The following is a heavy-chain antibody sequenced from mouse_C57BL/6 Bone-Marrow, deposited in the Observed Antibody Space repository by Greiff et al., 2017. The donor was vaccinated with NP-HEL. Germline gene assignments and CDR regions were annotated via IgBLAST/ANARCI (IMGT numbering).Heavy chain of an antibody. J-gene: IGHJ2*01. CDR2: IDPSDSYT. Sequence: QQSCKASGYTFTSYWMQWVKQRPGQGLEWIGEIDPSDSYTNYNEKFKGKATLTADKSSSTAYMQFSSLTSEDSAFYYCARGEGDYWGQGTTLTVSS. V-gene: IGHV1-50*01. CDR1: GYTFTSYW. CDR3: ARGEGDY.